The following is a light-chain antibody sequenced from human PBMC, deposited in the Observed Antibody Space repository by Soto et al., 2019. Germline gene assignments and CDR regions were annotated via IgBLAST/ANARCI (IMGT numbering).Light chain of an antibody. CDR2: GAS. Sequence: ESVLTQSPGTLSLSPGESASLSCRASESVRSNYLAWYQQRPGQAPRLLIYGASSRATGIPDRFSGGGSGTDFTLTISRLEPEDFAVYYCQQYGSSPQTFGQGTRLEIK. CDR1: ESVRSNY. V-gene: IGKV3-20*01. CDR3: QQYGSSPQT. J-gene: IGKJ5*01.